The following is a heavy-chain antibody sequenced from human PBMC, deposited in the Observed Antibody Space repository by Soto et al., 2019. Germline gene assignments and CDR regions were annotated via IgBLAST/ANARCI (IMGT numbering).Heavy chain of an antibody. J-gene: IGHJ6*02. D-gene: IGHD6-13*01. CDR3: ARDARYASSSYGFDV. Sequence: QVQLVESGGGLVKPGGSLRLSCVASGFTVSDYYMSWIRQAPGKGLEWVSYISNSGHAIYYADSVKGRFTVSRDNSNNSMSLQMDSLRADDTAIYYCARDARYASSSYGFDVWGQGTTVSVSS. CDR2: ISNSGHAI. CDR1: GFTVSDYY. V-gene: IGHV3-11*01.